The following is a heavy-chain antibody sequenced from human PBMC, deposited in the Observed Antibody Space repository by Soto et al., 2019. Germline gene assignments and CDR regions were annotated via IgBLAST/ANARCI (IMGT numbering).Heavy chain of an antibody. V-gene: IGHV4-61*01. D-gene: IGHD3-16*01. CDR2: IYYSGST. Sequence: SETLSLTCTVSGGSVSSGSYYWSWIRQPPGKGLEWIGYIYYSGSTNYNPSLKSRVTISVDTSKNQFSLKLSSVTAADTAVYYCAREGNMMAGGRSYYYYGMDVWGQGTTVTVSS. CDR1: GGSVSSGSYY. J-gene: IGHJ6*02. CDR3: AREGNMMAGGRSYYYYGMDV.